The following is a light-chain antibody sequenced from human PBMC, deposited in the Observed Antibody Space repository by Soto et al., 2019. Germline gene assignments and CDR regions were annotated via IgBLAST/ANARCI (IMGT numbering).Light chain of an antibody. CDR3: QQYNNWPFT. Sequence: EIVMTQSPATLSVSPGERATLSCRASQSVSSNLAWYQQKPGQAPRLLIYGASTRVTGIPARVSGSGSGTEFTLTISSLQSEDFAVYYCQQYNNWPFTFGQGTKLEIK. CDR1: QSVSSN. CDR2: GAS. J-gene: IGKJ2*01. V-gene: IGKV3-15*01.